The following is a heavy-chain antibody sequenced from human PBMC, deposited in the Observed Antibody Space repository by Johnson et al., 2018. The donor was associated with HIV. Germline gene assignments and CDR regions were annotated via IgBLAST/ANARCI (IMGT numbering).Heavy chain of an antibody. Sequence: QVQLVESGGGVVQPWRSLRVSCAASRFSFSDYAMHWVRQAPGKGLEWVAFIRYDGSNKYYADSVKGRFTISRDNSKNTLYLQMNSLRAEDTAVYYCAKDLEEGQQWLIGAFDIWGQGTMVTVSS. CDR3: AKDLEEGQQWLIGAFDI. D-gene: IGHD6-19*01. CDR2: IRYDGSNK. CDR1: RFSFSDYA. J-gene: IGHJ3*02. V-gene: IGHV3-30*02.